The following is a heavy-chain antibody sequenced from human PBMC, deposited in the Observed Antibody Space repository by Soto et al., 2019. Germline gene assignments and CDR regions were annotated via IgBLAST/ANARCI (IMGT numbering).Heavy chain of an antibody. CDR3: ARGWPSPYYYYGMDV. Sequence: QVQLQESGPGLVKPSQTLSLTCTVSGGSISSGGYYWSWIRQHPGKGLEWIGYIYYSGSTYYNPSLKSRVTISVDTSKNQFSLKLSSVTAAVTAVYYCARGWPSPYYYYGMDVWGQGTTVTVSS. CDR2: IYYSGST. V-gene: IGHV4-31*03. D-gene: IGHD2-15*01. J-gene: IGHJ6*02. CDR1: GGSISSGGYY.